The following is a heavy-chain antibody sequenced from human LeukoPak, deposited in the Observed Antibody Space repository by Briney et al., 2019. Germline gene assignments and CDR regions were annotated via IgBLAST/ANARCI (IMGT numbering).Heavy chain of an antibody. J-gene: IGHJ4*02. CDR3: ARLDLLHLITY. CDR1: GGSISSSSYY. CDR2: IHYSGRT. Sequence: SSETLSLTCTVSGGSISSSSYYWGWIRQPPGKGLEWIGTIHYSGRTYYNPSLESRVTISVDTSKNQFSLKLTSVTAADTTVYYCARLDLLHLITYWGQGTLVTVSS. D-gene: IGHD3-9*01. V-gene: IGHV4-39*01.